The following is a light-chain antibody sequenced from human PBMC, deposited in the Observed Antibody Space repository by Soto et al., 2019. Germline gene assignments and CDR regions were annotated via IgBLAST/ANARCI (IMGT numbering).Light chain of an antibody. CDR1: SSDVGGYNY. J-gene: IGLJ1*01. CDR2: DVS. V-gene: IGLV2-14*01. CDR3: SSYTTSNTRQIV. Sequence: QSALTQPASVSGSPGQSITNSCTGTSSDVGGYNYVSWYQQHPGKAPKFMIYDVSDRPSGVSNRFSGSKSGNTASLTISGLQAEDEAGYYCSSYTTSNTRQIVFGTGTKLTVL.